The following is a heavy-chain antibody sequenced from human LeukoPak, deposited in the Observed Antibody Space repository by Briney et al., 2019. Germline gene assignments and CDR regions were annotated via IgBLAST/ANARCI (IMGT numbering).Heavy chain of an antibody. Sequence: GGSLRLSCAASGFTFSTYSMKWVRQAPGKGLEWVSYIICSSCTIYYADSVKGRFTISRDNAKNSLYLQMNGLRDEDTAVYYCARDQSDYYGSGSYSEGSYWGQGTLVTVSS. CDR1: GFTFSTYS. V-gene: IGHV3-48*02. CDR3: ARDQSDYYGSGSYSEGSY. D-gene: IGHD3-10*01. J-gene: IGHJ4*02. CDR2: IICSSCTI.